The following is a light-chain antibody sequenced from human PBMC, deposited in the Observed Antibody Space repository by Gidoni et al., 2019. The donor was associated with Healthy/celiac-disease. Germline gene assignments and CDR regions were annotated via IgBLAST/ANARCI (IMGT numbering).Light chain of an antibody. CDR3: QQSYSTPRT. CDR1: QRISSY. J-gene: IGKJ1*01. Sequence: DIQMTQSPSSLSASVGDSVTLTCRASQRISSYLNWYQQKPGKAPKLLIYAASSLQSGVPSRFSVSGSGTDFTLTISSLQPEDFATYYCQQSYSTPRTFGQGTKVEIK. V-gene: IGKV1-39*01. CDR2: AAS.